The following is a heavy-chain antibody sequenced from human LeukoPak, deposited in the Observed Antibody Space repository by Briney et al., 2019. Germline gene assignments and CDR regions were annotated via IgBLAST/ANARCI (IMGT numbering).Heavy chain of an antibody. CDR1: GFTVSSNY. V-gene: IGHV3-66*02. CDR3: ARVEVGAKFDY. D-gene: IGHD1-26*01. J-gene: IGHJ4*02. CDR2: IYSGGST. Sequence: GGSLRLSCAASGFTVSSNYMSWVRQAPGKGLEWVSVIYSGGSTYYADSVKGRFTISRDNSKNTLYLQMNGLRAEDTAVYYCARVEVGAKFDYWGRGTLATVSS.